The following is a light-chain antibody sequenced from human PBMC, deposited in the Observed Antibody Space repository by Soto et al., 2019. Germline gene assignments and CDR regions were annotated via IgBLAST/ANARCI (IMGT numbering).Light chain of an antibody. Sequence: EMVLTQSPGTLSLSTGERATLSCRASQSVSSSYLAWYQQKPGQAPRLLIYGASSRATGIPDRFSGSGSGTDFTLTISRLEPEDFAVYYCQQHGSSPITFGQGTRLEIK. V-gene: IGKV3-20*01. CDR2: GAS. J-gene: IGKJ5*01. CDR3: QQHGSSPIT. CDR1: QSVSSSY.